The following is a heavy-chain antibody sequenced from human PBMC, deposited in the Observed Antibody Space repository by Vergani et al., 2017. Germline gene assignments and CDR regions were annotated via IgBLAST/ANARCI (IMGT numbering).Heavy chain of an antibody. CDR2: IYHSGST. Sequence: QVQLQESGPGLVRPSGTLSLTCAVSGGSISSSSYYWGWIRQPPGKGLEWIGSIYHSGSTYYNPSLKSRVTISVDTSKNQFSLKLSSVTAADTAVYYCAREAKYYDILTGYYNWFDPWGQGTLVTVSS. D-gene: IGHD3-9*01. CDR3: AREAKYYDILTGYYNWFDP. J-gene: IGHJ5*02. CDR1: GGSISSSSYY. V-gene: IGHV4-39*07.